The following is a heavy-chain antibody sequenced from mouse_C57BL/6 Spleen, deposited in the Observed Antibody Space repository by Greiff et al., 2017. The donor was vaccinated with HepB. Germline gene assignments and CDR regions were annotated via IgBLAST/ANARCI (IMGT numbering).Heavy chain of an antibody. J-gene: IGHJ1*03. CDR3: AYLLWLRRGYFDV. Sequence: QVQLQQSGPELVKPGASVKISCKASGYAFSSSWMNWVKQRPGKGLEWIGRIYPGDGDTNYNGKFKGKATLTADKSSSTAYMQLSSLTSEDSAVYFCAYLLWLRRGYFDVWGTGTTVTVSS. CDR1: GYAFSSSW. D-gene: IGHD2-2*01. V-gene: IGHV1-82*01. CDR2: IYPGDGDT.